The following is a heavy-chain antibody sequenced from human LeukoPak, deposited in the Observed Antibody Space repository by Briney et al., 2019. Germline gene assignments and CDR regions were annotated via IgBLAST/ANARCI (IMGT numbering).Heavy chain of an antibody. V-gene: IGHV4-59*08. CDR1: GGSISSYY. J-gene: IGHJ4*02. CDR3: ARHIAVTTDFDY. D-gene: IGHD4-17*01. Sequence: SETLSLTCTVSGGSISSYYWSWIRQPPGKGLEWIGYIYYSGSTNYNPSLKSRVTISVDTSKNQFSLKLSSVTAADTAVYYCARHIAVTTDFDYWGQGTLVTVSP. CDR2: IYYSGST.